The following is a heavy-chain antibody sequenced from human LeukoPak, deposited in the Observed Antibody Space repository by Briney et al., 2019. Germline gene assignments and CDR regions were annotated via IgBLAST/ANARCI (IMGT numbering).Heavy chain of an antibody. CDR3: AKADRGSYYGLGAYFDY. J-gene: IGHJ4*02. D-gene: IGHD1-26*01. CDR2: VTYSGGNT. Sequence: GGSLRLSCEASGFTFTSYSMSWFRQAPGKVLEWVSSVTYSGGNTYYADSVKGLFTIFRDNSKKTLYLQMNSLRAEDTALYYCAKADRGSYYGLGAYFDYWGQGTPVTVSS. CDR1: GFTFTSYS. V-gene: IGHV3-23*01.